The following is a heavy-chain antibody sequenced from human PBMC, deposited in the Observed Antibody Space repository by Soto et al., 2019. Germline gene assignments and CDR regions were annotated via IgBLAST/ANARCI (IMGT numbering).Heavy chain of an antibody. CDR2: ISYDGSNK. D-gene: IGHD2-8*01. Sequence: QVQLVESGGGVVQPGRSLRLSCAASGFTFSSYAMHWVRQAPGKGLEWVAVISYDGSNKYYGDSVKGRFTISRDNSEKTLYLQMSSLSAEDTEVYHWGRGGTARPAWCGYWGQGTLVTVSS. J-gene: IGHJ4*02. CDR1: GFTFSSYA. CDR3: GRGGTARPAWCGY. V-gene: IGHV3-30-3*01.